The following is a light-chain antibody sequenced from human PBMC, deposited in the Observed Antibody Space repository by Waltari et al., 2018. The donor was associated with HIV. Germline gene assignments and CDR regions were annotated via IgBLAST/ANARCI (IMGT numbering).Light chain of an antibody. V-gene: IGLV2-14*01. Sequence: QSALTQPASVSGSPGQSITISCTGTSSDVGGLNYVSWYQQHPGKAPKLMIYDVSNRPSGVSNRFSGSKSGNTASLTISGLRAEDEADYYCSSYTSSSTWVFGGGTKLTVL. CDR3: SSYTSSSTWV. CDR1: SSDVGGLNY. CDR2: DVS. J-gene: IGLJ3*02.